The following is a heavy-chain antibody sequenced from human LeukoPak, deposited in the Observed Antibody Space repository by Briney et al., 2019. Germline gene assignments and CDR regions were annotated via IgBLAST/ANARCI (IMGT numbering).Heavy chain of an antibody. V-gene: IGHV3-11*06. CDR1: VFTFSDYY. Sequence: GGSLRLSCAASVFTFSDYYMSWIRQAPGKGLEWVSYISSSSSYTNYADSVKGRFTISRDNAKNSLYLQMNSLRAEDTAVYYCAREKSSGSSNYWGQGTLVTVSS. D-gene: IGHD1-26*01. CDR3: AREKSSGSSNY. J-gene: IGHJ4*02. CDR2: ISSSSSYT.